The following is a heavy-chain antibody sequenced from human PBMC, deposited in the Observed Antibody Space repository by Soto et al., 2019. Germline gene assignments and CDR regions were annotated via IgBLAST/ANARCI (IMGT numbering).Heavy chain of an antibody. D-gene: IGHD4-4*01. CDR3: ARTVSGEYFDH. CDR2: ISPYNGDT. V-gene: IGHV1-18*01. J-gene: IGHJ4*02. Sequence: QVQLVQSGAEVQKPGASVKVSCEASGYTFTTYGISWVRQAPGQGLEWMAWISPYNGDTNFAQKFQGRVTMTTDTSTSTVYMELRSLRSDDTAVYYCARTVSGEYFDHWGQGTLVTVSS. CDR1: GYTFTTYG.